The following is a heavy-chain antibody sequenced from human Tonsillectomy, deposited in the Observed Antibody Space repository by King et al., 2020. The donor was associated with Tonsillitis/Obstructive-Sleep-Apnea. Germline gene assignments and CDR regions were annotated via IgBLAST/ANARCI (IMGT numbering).Heavy chain of an antibody. J-gene: IGHJ3*02. Sequence: QLQESGPGLVKPSETLSLTCTVSGGSISNYYWSWIRQPPGKGLEWIGDIYYRGSTNYNPSLKSRVTISVETSKNQFSLKLSSVTAADTAVYYCARDMVLEAGGDAFDIWGQGTMIPVSS. CDR3: ARDMVLEAGGDAFDI. CDR2: IYYRGST. V-gene: IGHV4-59*01. CDR1: GGSISNYY. D-gene: IGHD2-8*01.